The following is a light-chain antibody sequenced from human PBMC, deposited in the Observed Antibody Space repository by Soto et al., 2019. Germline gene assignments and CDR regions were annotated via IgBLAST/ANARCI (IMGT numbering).Light chain of an antibody. J-gene: IGKJ1*01. CDR1: QSINSW. CDR3: QQYNSYSPWT. CDR2: RAS. Sequence: DIQMTQSPSTLSASVGDRVTITCRASQSINSWLAWYQQKPGKAPKLLISRASRLESGVPSRFSGSGSGTAFTLTISSLQHDDFATYFCQQYNSYSPWTFGQGTKVEIK. V-gene: IGKV1-5*03.